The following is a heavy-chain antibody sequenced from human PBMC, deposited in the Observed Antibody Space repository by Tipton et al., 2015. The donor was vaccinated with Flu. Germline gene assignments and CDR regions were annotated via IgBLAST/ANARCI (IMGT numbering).Heavy chain of an antibody. V-gene: IGHV4-38-2*02. CDR3: ARSSTRGESDF. CDR1: GYSISTGDY. Sequence: LRLSCNVSGYSISTGDYWGWIRQPPGKGLEWLANVYHTGTTFYKPSLRSRLTISVDTSKNQISLKLTSVSVADTAVYYCARSSTRGESDFWGQGILVTVSS. CDR2: VYHTGTT. J-gene: IGHJ4*02. D-gene: IGHD3-16*01.